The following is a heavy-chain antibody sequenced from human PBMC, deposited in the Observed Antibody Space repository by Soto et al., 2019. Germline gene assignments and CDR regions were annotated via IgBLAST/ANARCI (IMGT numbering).Heavy chain of an antibody. V-gene: IGHV4-38-2*01. J-gene: IGHJ4*02. D-gene: IGHD3-10*01. CDR2: IYHSGST. CDR3: ARADGRRYYGSGSYYNI. Sequence: SETLSLTCAVSGYSISSGYYWGWIRQPPGKGLEWIGSIYHSGSTYYNPSLKSRVTISVDTSKNQFSLKLSSVTAADTAVYYCARADGRRYYGSGSYYNIWGLGTLVTVSS. CDR1: GYSISSGYY.